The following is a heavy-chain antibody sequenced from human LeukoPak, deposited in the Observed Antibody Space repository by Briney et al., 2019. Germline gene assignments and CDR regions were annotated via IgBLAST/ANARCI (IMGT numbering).Heavy chain of an antibody. CDR2: INHSGST. J-gene: IGHJ3*02. D-gene: IGHD3-22*01. CDR1: GGSFSGYY. Sequence: SETLSLTCAVYGGSFSGYYWSWIRQPPGKGLEWIGEINHSGSTNYNPSLKSRVTISVDTSRDQFSLKLNSVTAADTAVYYCAKSNGYGLIDIWGQGTMVTVSS. CDR3: AKSNGYGLIDI. V-gene: IGHV4-34*01.